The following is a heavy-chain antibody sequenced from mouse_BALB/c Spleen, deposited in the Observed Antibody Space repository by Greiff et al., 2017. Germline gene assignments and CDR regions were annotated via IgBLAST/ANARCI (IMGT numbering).Heavy chain of an antibody. CDR2: IYPGDGDT. J-gene: IGHJ4*01. Sequence: QVQLQQSGPELVKPGASVKISCKASGYAFSSSWMNWVKQRPGQGLEWIGRIYPGDGDTNYNGKFKGKATLTADKSSSTAYMQLSSLTSVDSAVYFCARSTWGYWGQGTSVTVSS. CDR1: GYAFSSSW. V-gene: IGHV1-82*01. CDR3: ARSTWGY. D-gene: IGHD5-1*01.